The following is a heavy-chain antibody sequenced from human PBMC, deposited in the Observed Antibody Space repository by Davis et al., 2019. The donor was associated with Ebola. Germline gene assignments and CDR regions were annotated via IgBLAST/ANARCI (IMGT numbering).Heavy chain of an antibody. CDR1: GFSLSTSGMR. CDR3: ARIKVAGDFFDY. Sequence: SGPTLVKPTQTLTLTCTFSGFSLSTSGMRVSWIRQPPGQALEWLARIDWDDDKFYSTSLKTRLTISKDTSKNQVVLTMTNMDPVDTATYYCARIKVAGDFFDYWGQGTLVTVSS. V-gene: IGHV2-70*04. J-gene: IGHJ4*02. D-gene: IGHD6-19*01. CDR2: IDWDDDK.